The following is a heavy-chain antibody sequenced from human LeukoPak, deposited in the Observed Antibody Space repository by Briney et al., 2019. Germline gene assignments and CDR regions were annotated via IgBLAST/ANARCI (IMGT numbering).Heavy chain of an antibody. CDR1: GFTFSSYG. CDR2: IWYDGSNK. V-gene: IGHV3-33*06. Sequence: GGSLRLSCAASGFTFSSYGMHWVRQAPGKGLEWVAVIWYDGSNKYYADSVKGRFTISRDNSKNTLYVQVNSLGTEVTAAYYCAKGSYYDSSGSFYFDYWGQGTLVTVSS. D-gene: IGHD3-22*01. CDR3: AKGSYYDSSGSFYFDY. J-gene: IGHJ4*02.